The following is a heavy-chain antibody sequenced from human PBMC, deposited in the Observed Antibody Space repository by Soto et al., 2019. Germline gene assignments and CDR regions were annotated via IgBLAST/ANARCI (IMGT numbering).Heavy chain of an antibody. V-gene: IGHV3-33*01. CDR2: IWYDGSNK. J-gene: IGHJ4*02. Sequence: QVQLVESGGGVVQPGRSLRLSCAASGFTFSSYGMHWVRQAPGKGLEWVAVIWYDGSNKYYADSVKGRFTISRDNSKNTLYLQINSLRAEDTAVYYCARDHYSSAWYDLDYGGQGTLVTFSS. D-gene: IGHD6-19*01. CDR3: ARDHYSSAWYDLDY. CDR1: GFTFSSYG.